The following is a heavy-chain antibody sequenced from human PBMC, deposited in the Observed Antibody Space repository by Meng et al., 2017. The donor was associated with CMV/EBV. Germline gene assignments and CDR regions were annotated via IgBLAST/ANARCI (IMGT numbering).Heavy chain of an antibody. J-gene: IGHJ4*02. Sequence: SETLSLTCAVYGGSFSGYYWSWIRQPPGKGLEWIGEINHSGSTNYNPSLKSRVTISVDTSKNQFSLKLSSVTAADTAVYYCARGSPPGPVLRFLEWLLRAFDYWGQGTPVTVSS. CDR2: INHSGST. CDR3: ARGSPPGPVLRFLEWLLRAFDY. V-gene: IGHV4-34*01. D-gene: IGHD3-3*01. CDR1: GGSFSGYY.